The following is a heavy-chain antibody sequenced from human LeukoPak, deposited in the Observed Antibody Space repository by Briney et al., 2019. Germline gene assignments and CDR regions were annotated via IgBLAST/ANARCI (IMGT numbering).Heavy chain of an antibody. V-gene: IGHV3-23*01. Sequence: GGSLRLPCVASGFTFKSYVMNWVRQAPGKGLEWLATIYGSGVSISYADSVKGRFTISRDNSNNTLYLQMNSLRAEDTAMYYCAKDLGWELPAEAYWGQGILVTVSS. CDR2: IYGSGVSI. CDR3: AKDLGWELPAEAY. D-gene: IGHD1-26*01. CDR1: GFTFKSYV. J-gene: IGHJ4*02.